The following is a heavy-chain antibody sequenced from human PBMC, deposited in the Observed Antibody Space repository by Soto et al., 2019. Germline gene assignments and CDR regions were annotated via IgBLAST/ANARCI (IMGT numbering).Heavy chain of an antibody. CDR2: INPSGGST. CDR3: ARAEGYCSSTSCYVRTWFDP. Sequence: ASLKVSCKASGYTFTSYYMHWVRQAPGQGLEWMGIINPSGGSTSYAQKFQGRVTMTRDTSTSTVYMELSSLRSEDTAVYYCARAEGYCSSTSCYVRTWFDPWGQGTLVPVSS. J-gene: IGHJ5*02. V-gene: IGHV1-46*03. D-gene: IGHD2-2*01. CDR1: GYTFTSYY.